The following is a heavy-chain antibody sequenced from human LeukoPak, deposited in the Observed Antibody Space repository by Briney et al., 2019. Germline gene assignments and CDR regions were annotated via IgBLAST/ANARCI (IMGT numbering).Heavy chain of an antibody. CDR3: ARGRPDGSGSYYKFDP. Sequence: SQTLSLTCTVSGGSISTESYYWSWIRQPAGQGLEWIGRIYASGRTNYNPSLKSRVTISVDTSKNQFSLKLSSVTAADTAVYYCARGRPDGSGSYYKFDPWGQGTLVTVSS. CDR1: GGSISTESYY. J-gene: IGHJ5*02. D-gene: IGHD3-10*01. CDR2: IYASGRT. V-gene: IGHV4-61*02.